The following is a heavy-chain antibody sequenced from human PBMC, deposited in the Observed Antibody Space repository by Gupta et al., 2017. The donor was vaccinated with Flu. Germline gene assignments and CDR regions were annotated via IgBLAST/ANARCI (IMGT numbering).Heavy chain of an antibody. CDR2: VYYRGTT. Sequence: QPPGKGLEWIGTVYYRGTTYYSPSLNSRVTISLDTSKNHFSLGLKSVTAADTAVYYCVGFCSSTTCPRNTFDIWGHGTMVTVSS. CDR3: VGFCSSTTCPRNTFDI. V-gene: IGHV4-39*02. D-gene: IGHD2-2*01. J-gene: IGHJ3*02.